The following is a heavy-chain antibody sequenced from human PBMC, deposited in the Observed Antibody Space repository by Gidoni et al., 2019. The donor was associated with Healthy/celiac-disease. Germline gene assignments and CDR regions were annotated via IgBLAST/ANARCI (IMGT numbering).Heavy chain of an antibody. CDR1: GYTFTSYA. CDR2: INAGNGNT. Sequence: QVQLVQSGAEGKKPGASVKASCKASGYTFTSYAMHWVRQAPGQRLAWMVWINAGNGNTKYSQKFQGRVTITRDTSASTAYMELSSLRSEDTAVYYCAREAYDYGSGTNWFDPWGQGTLVTVSS. CDR3: AREAYDYGSGTNWFDP. J-gene: IGHJ5*02. D-gene: IGHD3-10*01. V-gene: IGHV1-3*01.